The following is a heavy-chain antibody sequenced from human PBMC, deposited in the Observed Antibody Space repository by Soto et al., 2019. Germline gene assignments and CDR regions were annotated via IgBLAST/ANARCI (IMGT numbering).Heavy chain of an antibody. CDR3: ARDRLVPSGSGMDV. J-gene: IGHJ6*02. CDR1: GFTFRSYG. CDR2: IWFDGSKK. Sequence: QMQLVDSGGGVVQPGRSLRLSCAASGFTFRSYGIHWVRQAPGKGLEWVALIWFDGSKKYDVDSVKGRFAVSRNNSKNTVHLQMNSLRVEDTAVYYCARDRLVPSGSGMDVWGQGTPVTVSS. D-gene: IGHD2-2*01. V-gene: IGHV3-33*01.